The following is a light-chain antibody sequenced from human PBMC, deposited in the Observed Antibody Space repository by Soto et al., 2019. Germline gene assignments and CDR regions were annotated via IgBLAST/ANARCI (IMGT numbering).Light chain of an antibody. CDR3: SSFAANDNVV. J-gene: IGLJ3*02. Sequence: QSALTQPPSASGSPGQSVTISCTGTSSDVGAYDYVCWYQQHPGKAPKLMIYEVNKRPSGVPDRFSGSKSGNTASLTVSGLQAGDEAAYYCSSFAANDNVVFGGGTQLTVL. V-gene: IGLV2-8*01. CDR1: SSDVGAYDY. CDR2: EVN.